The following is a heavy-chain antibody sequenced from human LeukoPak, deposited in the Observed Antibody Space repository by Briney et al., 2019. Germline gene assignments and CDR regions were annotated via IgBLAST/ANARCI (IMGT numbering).Heavy chain of an antibody. CDR2: IYYSGST. CDR3: ARERRNNCSSTSCYTKFDY. D-gene: IGHD2-2*02. V-gene: IGHV4-39*07. J-gene: IGHJ4*02. Sequence: SETLSLTCTVSGGSISSSSYYWGWIRQPPGKGLEWIGSIYYSGSTYYNPSLKSRVTISVDTSKNQFSLKLSSVTAADTAVYYCARERRNNCSSTSCYTKFDYWGQGTLVTVSS. CDR1: GGSISSSSYY.